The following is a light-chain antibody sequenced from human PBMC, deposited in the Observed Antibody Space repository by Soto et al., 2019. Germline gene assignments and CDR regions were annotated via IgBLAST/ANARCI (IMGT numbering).Light chain of an antibody. V-gene: IGLV1-40*01. CDR1: SSNIGAGYD. J-gene: IGLJ1*01. CDR3: QYYDISLSGRGYV. CDR2: GNS. Sequence: QSVLTQPPSVSGAPGQRVTISCTGSSSNIGAGYDVHWYQHLPGTAPKLLIYGNSNRPSGVPDRFSGSNSGTSASLAITGLQAEDEAEYYGQYYDISLSGRGYVFGTGTKVTVL.